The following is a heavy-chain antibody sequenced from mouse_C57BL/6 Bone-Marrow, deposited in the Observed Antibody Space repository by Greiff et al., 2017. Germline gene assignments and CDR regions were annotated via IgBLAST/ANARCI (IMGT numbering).Heavy chain of an antibody. CDR2: INPDSSTI. Sequence: EADGIDFSRYWMSWVRRAPGKGLEWIGEINPDSSTINYAPSLKDKFIISRDNAKNTLYLQMSKVRSEDTALYYCAGYDYDSPYYAMDYWGQGTSVTVSS. CDR3: AGYDYDSPYYAMDY. J-gene: IGHJ4*01. D-gene: IGHD2-4*01. V-gene: IGHV4-1*01. CDR1: GIDFSRYW.